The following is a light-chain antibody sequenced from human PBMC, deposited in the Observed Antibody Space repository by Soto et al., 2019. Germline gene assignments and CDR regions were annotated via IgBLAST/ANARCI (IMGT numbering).Light chain of an antibody. J-gene: IGKJ1*01. CDR1: QSVSSSS. CDR2: GAS. CDR3: QQYGGSPRT. V-gene: IGKV3-20*01. Sequence: DIVLTQLPYALSLSPGEIATLSCRASQSVSSSSLAWYQQKRGQAPRLLIHGASSRATGIPERFSGSGSGTDFTLTISRLEPEDFAVYYCQQYGGSPRTFGQGTKVDIK.